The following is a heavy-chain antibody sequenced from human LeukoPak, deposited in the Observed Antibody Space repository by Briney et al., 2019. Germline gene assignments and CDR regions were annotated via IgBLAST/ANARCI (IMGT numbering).Heavy chain of an antibody. D-gene: IGHD6-6*01. CDR1: GGSISSSSYY. CDR2: IYTSGST. V-gene: IGHV4-61*02. J-gene: IGHJ6*03. CDR3: ARNPYSSFARDYYYYMDV. Sequence: SETLSLTCTVSGGSISSSSYYWSWIRQPAGKGLEWIGRIYTSGSTNYNPSLKSRVTISVDTSKNQFSLKLSSVTAADTAVYYCARNPYSSFARDYYYYMDVWGKGTTVTVSS.